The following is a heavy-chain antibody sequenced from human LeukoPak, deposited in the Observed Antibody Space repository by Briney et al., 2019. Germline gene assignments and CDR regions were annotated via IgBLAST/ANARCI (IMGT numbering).Heavy chain of an antibody. Sequence: PSETLSLTCAVCGGSFSNYYWSWIRQPPGKGLEWIGEINHSGSTNYNPSLKSRVTISVDTSENQFSLKLSSVTAADTAVYYCARVWEVRGVIMSWFDPWGRGTLVTVSS. CDR2: INHSGST. D-gene: IGHD3-10*01. V-gene: IGHV4-34*01. J-gene: IGHJ5*02. CDR1: GGSFSNYY. CDR3: ARVWEVRGVIMSWFDP.